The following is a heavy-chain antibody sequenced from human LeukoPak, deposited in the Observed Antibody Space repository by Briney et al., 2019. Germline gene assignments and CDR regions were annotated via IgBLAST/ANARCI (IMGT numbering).Heavy chain of an antibody. CDR3: ARTQPGIAVAGTYDY. CDR1: GGSISSYY. CDR2: IYYSGRT. D-gene: IGHD6-19*01. V-gene: IGHV4-59*01. J-gene: IGHJ4*02. Sequence: SETLSLTCTVSGGSISSYYWSWIRQPPGKGLEWIGYIYYSGRTNYNPSLKSRVTISVDTSKNQFSLKLSSVTAADTAVYSCARTQPGIAVAGTYDYWGQGTLVTVSS.